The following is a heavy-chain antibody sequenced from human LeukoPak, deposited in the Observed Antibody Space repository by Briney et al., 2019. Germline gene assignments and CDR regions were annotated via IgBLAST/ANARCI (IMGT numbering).Heavy chain of an antibody. V-gene: IGHV4-4*07. CDR3: VREARGWYFDL. CDR1: GGSYC. CDR2: IYTSGST. J-gene: IGHJ2*01. D-gene: IGHD3-10*01. Sequence: SETLSLTCNVSGGSYCWTWIRQPAGEGLEWIGRIYTSGSTNYNPSLKSRVTMSVDTSKNQFSLKVNSVTAADTAVYYCVREARGWYFDLWGRGTLVTVSS.